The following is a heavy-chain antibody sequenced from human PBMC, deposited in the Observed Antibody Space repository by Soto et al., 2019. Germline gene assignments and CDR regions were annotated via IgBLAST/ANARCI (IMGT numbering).Heavy chain of an antibody. J-gene: IGHJ4*02. CDR1: GFTFSSYG. V-gene: IGHV3-30*18. D-gene: IGHD6-19*01. Sequence: QVQLVESGGGVVQPGRSLRLSCAASGFTFSSYGRHWVRQAPGKGLEWVAVISYDGSNKYYADSVKGRFTISRDNSTNTLYLQMNSLRAEDTAVYYCAKDRGIAVAGTGGDIDYWGQGTLVTVSS. CDR2: ISYDGSNK. CDR3: AKDRGIAVAGTGGDIDY.